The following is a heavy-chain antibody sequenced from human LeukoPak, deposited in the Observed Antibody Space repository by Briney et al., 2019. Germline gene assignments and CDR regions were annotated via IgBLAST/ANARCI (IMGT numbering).Heavy chain of an antibody. Sequence: GGSLRLSCAASGFTVSSNYVSWVRQAPGKGLEWVSVIYSGGSTYYADSVKGRFTISRDNSKNTLYLQMNSLRAEDTAVYYCARNPVGDYDFWSGYFTWGQGTLVTVSS. J-gene: IGHJ5*02. D-gene: IGHD3-3*01. CDR1: GFTVSSNY. CDR2: IYSGGST. V-gene: IGHV3-66*01. CDR3: ARNPVGDYDFWSGYFT.